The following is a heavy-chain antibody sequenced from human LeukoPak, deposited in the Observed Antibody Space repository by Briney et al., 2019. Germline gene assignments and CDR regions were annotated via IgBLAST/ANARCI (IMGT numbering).Heavy chain of an antibody. J-gene: IGHJ4*02. V-gene: IGHV3-15*01. CDR1: GFTFSNAW. CDR2: IKIKTDGGTT. Sequence: GGSLRLSCAASGFTFSNAWMSWVGQAPGNGREWVGRIKIKTDGGTTDYVAPVKGRFTISTDDSKNTLYLHMNTLKTEDTAVYYCNTDTYYYDSSGSRDFDYWGQGTLVTVSS. CDR3: NTDTYYYDSSGSRDFDY. D-gene: IGHD3-22*01.